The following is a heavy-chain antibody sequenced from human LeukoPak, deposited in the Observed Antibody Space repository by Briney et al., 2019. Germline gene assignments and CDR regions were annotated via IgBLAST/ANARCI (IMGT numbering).Heavy chain of an antibody. CDR2: IYKIGTT. CDR1: GDSVTGYY. Sequence: SETLSLTCTVFGDSVTGYYLNWVRQPPGKGLEWIGHIYKIGTTNYNPSLKSRLTISADTSKNQFSLKLRSVTAADAAVYYCVIGVGWQPDYWGQGALVTVSS. CDR3: VIGVGWQPDY. V-gene: IGHV4-59*02. J-gene: IGHJ4*02. D-gene: IGHD2-15*01.